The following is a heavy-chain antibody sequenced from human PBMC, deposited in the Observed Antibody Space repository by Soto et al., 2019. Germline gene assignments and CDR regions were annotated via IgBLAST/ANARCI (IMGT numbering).Heavy chain of an antibody. V-gene: IGHV3-23*01. CDR2: ISDDGDST. J-gene: IGHJ6*02. CDR3: AKSLSTAVNYGLDV. CDR1: GFTFSDNA. Sequence: EVQLLESGGGLVQPGGSLRLSCGASGFTFSDNAMTWVRQAPGKGLEWVSSISDDGDSTYYADSVKGRFAVSRDNSKNTLFLHMNSLAAEDTAVYYCAKSLSTAVNYGLDVWGQGTSVTVSS. D-gene: IGHD2-2*01.